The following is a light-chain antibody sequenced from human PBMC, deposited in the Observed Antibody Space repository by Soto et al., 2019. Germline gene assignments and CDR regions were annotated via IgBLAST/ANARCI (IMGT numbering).Light chain of an antibody. J-gene: IGLJ1*01. CDR3: QVWNITTDLYV. Sequence: SSELAQPRSVSVAPGQTYGLTRGDNYIGSTSVHWYQKRPGQSPALVVYDDNDRPSGLPERFSGANSETTAPLNKTRLEAGHEADYYSQVWNITTDLYVFGTGTKVTAL. CDR2: DDN. V-gene: IGLV3-21*02. CDR1: YIGSTS.